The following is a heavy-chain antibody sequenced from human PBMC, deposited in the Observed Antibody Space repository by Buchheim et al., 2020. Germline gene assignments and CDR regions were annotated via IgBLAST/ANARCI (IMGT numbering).Heavy chain of an antibody. CDR2: IRNDGSNE. V-gene: IGHV3-30*02. D-gene: IGHD6-19*01. Sequence: QVQLVESGGGVVQPGTSLRLSCAASGFSFSSFSMHWVRQAPGKGLEWVALIRNDGSNEYYADSVKGRFTISRDNSKRTLGLQINSLGAEDTAVYYCAKGGSGWYGDFWGQGTL. CDR3: AKGGSGWYGDF. J-gene: IGHJ4*02. CDR1: GFSFSSFS.